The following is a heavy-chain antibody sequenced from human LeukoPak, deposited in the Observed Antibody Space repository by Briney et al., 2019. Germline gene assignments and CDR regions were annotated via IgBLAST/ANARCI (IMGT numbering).Heavy chain of an antibody. CDR3: ARDGVLGATNGNWFDP. V-gene: IGHV1-2*02. Sequence: ASVKVSCKASGYTFTGYYMHWVRQAPGQGLEWMGWINPNSGGTNYAQKFQGRVTMTRDTSISTAYMELSRLRSDDTAVYYCARDGVLGATNGNWFDPWGQGTLVTVSS. J-gene: IGHJ5*02. D-gene: IGHD2-15*01. CDR2: INPNSGGT. CDR1: GYTFTGYY.